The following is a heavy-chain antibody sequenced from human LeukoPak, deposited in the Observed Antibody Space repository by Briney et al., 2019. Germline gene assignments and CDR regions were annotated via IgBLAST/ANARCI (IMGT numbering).Heavy chain of an antibody. CDR1: GFTFSDHY. J-gene: IGHJ6*02. D-gene: IGHD6-19*01. V-gene: IGHV3-72*01. CDR3: SRVAVAVVAGISYYGFDV. CDR2: IRNKANSYAT. Sequence: PGGSLRLSCEASGFTFSDHYMDWVRQAPGKGLEWVGRIRNKANSYATEYAASVKGRFTISRDDSKNSLYLHMNSLKTEDTAVYYCSRVAVAVVAGISYYGFDVWGQGTSVTVSS.